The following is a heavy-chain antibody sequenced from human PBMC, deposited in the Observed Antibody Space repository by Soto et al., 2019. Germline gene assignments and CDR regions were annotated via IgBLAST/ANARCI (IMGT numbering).Heavy chain of an antibody. V-gene: IGHV4-34*01. CDR3: ARADSSGRIDP. Sequence: SETLSLTCAVYGGSFSGYYWSWIRQPPGRGLEWIGEINHSGSTNYNPSLKSRVTISVDTSKNQFSLKLSSVTAADTAVYYCARADSSGRIDPWGQGTLVTVSS. CDR2: INHSGST. D-gene: IGHD6-19*01. J-gene: IGHJ5*02. CDR1: GGSFSGYY.